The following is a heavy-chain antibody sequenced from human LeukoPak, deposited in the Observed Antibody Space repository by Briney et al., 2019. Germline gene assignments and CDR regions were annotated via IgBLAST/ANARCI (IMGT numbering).Heavy chain of an antibody. D-gene: IGHD3-22*01. V-gene: IGHV3-23*01. CDR2: ISGSGGST. CDR3: AKVYYYDSSGWDYYSMDV. Sequence: PGGSLRLSCAASGFTFSSYAMSWVRQAPGKGLEWVSGISGSGGSTYYADSVKGRFTISRDNSKSTLYLQMNSLRAEDTAVYYCAKVYYYDSSGWDYYSMDVWGQGTTVTVSS. J-gene: IGHJ6*02. CDR1: GFTFSSYA.